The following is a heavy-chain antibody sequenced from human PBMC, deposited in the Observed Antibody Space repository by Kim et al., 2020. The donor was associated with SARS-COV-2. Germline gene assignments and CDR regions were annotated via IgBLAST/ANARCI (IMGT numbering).Heavy chain of an antibody. D-gene: IGHD6-6*01. Sequence: GGSLRLSCAASGFTFSDYYMSWIRQAPGKGLEWVSYISSSGSTIYYADSVKGRFTISRDNAKNSLYLQMNSLRAEDTAVYYCARDRVRRQLVGGYYYYGMDVWGQGTTVTVSS. CDR3: ARDRVRRQLVGGYYYYGMDV. CDR2: ISSSGSTI. J-gene: IGHJ6*02. CDR1: GFTFSDYY. V-gene: IGHV3-11*01.